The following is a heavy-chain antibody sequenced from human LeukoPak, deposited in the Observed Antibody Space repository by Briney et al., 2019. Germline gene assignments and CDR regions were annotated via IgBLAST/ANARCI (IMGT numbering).Heavy chain of an antibody. J-gene: IGHJ5*02. CDR2: IYYSGST. D-gene: IGHD6-13*01. Sequence: SQTLSLTCTVSGGSISSGGYYWSWIRQHPGKGLEWIGYIYYSGSTYYNPSLQSRVTISVDTSKNQFSLKLSSVTAADTAVYYCARGGKQLAPLNWFDPWGQGTLVTVSS. CDR1: GGSISSGGYY. CDR3: ARGGKQLAPLNWFDP. V-gene: IGHV4-31*03.